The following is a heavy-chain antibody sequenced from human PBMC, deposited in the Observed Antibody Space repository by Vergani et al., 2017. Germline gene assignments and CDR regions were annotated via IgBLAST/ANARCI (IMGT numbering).Heavy chain of an antibody. V-gene: IGHV3-21*01. D-gene: IGHD2-2*01. J-gene: IGHJ6*03. Sequence: EVQLVESGGGLVKPGGSLRLSCAASGFTFSSYSMNWVRQAPGKGLEWVSSISSSSSYIYYADSVKGRFTISRDNAKNSLYLQMNSLRAEDTAVYYCARGRYCSSTSCSSHYYYYYMDVWGKGTTVTVSS. CDR1: GFTFSSYS. CDR3: ARGRYCSSTSCSSHYYYYYMDV. CDR2: ISSSSSYI.